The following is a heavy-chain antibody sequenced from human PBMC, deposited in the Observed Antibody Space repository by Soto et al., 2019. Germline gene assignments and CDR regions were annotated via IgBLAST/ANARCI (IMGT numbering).Heavy chain of an antibody. Sequence: SGPTLVNPTQTLTLTCTFSGFSLSTSGVGVGWIRQPSGKALEWLALIYWDDDKRYSPSLKSRLTITKDTSKNQVVLTMTNMDPVDTATYYCAHRPPSGYCTNGVCSNCFDDWGQGTLVTLSS. D-gene: IGHD2-8*01. J-gene: IGHJ4*02. CDR3: AHRPPSGYCTNGVCSNCFDD. V-gene: IGHV2-5*02. CDR1: GFSLSTSGVG. CDR2: IYWDDDK.